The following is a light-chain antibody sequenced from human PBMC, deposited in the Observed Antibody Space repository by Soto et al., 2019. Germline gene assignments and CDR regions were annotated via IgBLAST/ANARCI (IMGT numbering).Light chain of an antibody. CDR2: EVS. CDR1: SSDVGAYNY. CDR3: SSYAGSDNYV. Sequence: QSALTQPPSASGSPRQSVSISCTGTSSDVGAYNYVSWYQQHPGKAPKLIIYEVSKRPSGVPDRFSGSKSGNAASLTVSGLQAEDEADYYCSSYAGSDNYVFGTGTKVTVL. V-gene: IGLV2-8*01. J-gene: IGLJ1*01.